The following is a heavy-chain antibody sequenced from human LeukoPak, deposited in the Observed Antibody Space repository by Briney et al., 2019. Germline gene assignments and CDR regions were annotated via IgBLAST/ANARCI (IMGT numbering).Heavy chain of an antibody. D-gene: IGHD5-18*01. CDR2: ISSNGGST. V-gene: IGHV3-64*01. Sequence: GESLRLSCAASGFTFSSYAMHWVRQAPGKGLEYVSAISSNGGSTYYANSVKGRFTISRDNSKNTLYLQMGSLRAEDMAVYYCARGRGYSPGPLDLVDYWGQGTLVTVSS. J-gene: IGHJ4*02. CDR3: ARGRGYSPGPLDLVDY. CDR1: GFTFSSYA.